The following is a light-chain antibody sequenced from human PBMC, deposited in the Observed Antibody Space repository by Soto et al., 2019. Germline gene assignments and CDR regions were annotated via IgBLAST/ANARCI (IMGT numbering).Light chain of an antibody. Sequence: EIVLTQSPGPLSLSPGERATLSCSTSQSVSNNYLACYQQKPGQAPRLLIYGASSRATGIPDRFSGSWAGTEFTLTISSLQSEDFAVYFCQQYNICPQTFGQGTKVDIK. V-gene: IGKV3-20*01. J-gene: IGKJ1*01. CDR2: GAS. CDR1: QSVSNNY. CDR3: QQYNICPQT.